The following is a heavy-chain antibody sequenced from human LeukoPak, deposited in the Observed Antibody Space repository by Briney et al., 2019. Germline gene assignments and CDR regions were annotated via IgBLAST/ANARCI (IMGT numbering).Heavy chain of an antibody. CDR3: ARARRGSDAFDY. CDR1: GYSISSGYD. J-gene: IGHJ4*02. CDR2: IYYRRTT. V-gene: IGHV4-38-2*02. Sequence: SETLSLTCTVSGYSISSGYDWGWIRQPPGKGLEWIGSIYYRRTTYYNPSLKSRVTISINTSENQFSLRLSSMTAADTAVYYCARARRGSDAFDYWGQGTLVTVSS. D-gene: IGHD3-16*01.